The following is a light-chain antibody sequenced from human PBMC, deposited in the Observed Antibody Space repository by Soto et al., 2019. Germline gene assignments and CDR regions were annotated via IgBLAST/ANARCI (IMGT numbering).Light chain of an antibody. Sequence: DIVLTQSPVTLSLSPGERATLSCRASQSINNYLAWYQQKPGQAPRLLIYDAYNRATGIPARFSGSGSGTDFTLTIRSLEPEDFAVYYCQQRFNWQVTFGQGTRVEI. CDR3: QQRFNWQVT. CDR1: QSINNY. CDR2: DAY. V-gene: IGKV3-11*01. J-gene: IGKJ5*01.